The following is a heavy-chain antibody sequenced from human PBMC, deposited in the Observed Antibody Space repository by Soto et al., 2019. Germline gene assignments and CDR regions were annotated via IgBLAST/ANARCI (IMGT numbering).Heavy chain of an antibody. CDR2: ISAYNGNT. CDR3: ARVWLAQLRYFDWLSSEWFDP. Sequence: ASVKVSCKASGYTFTSYGISWVRQAPGQGLEWMGWISAYNGNTNYARKLQGRVTMTTDTSTSTAYMELRSLRSDDTAVYYCARVWLAQLRYFDWLSSEWFDPWGQGTLVTVSS. D-gene: IGHD3-9*01. CDR1: GYTFTSYG. J-gene: IGHJ5*02. V-gene: IGHV1-18*01.